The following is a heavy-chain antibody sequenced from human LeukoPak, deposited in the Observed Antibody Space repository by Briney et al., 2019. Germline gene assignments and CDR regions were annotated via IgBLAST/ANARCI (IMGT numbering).Heavy chain of an antibody. CDR3: SRVFWSGYYIFDY. CDR2: ISAYNGKT. CDR1: GYTFTSYG. V-gene: IGHV1-18*01. D-gene: IGHD3-3*01. J-gene: IGHJ4*02. Sequence: ASVTVSCKASGYTFTSYGISWVRQAPGQGLEWVGWISAYNGKTNYAQKLQGRVTMTTDTSTSSAYTELRSLRSDDTSVYYCSRVFWSGYYIFDYWGQGTLVTVSS.